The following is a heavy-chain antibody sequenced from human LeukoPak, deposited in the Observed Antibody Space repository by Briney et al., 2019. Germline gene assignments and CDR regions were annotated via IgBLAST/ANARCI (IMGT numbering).Heavy chain of an antibody. CDR3: ARVGYDILTGYSLLEFDY. CDR2: ISAYNGNT. D-gene: IGHD3-9*01. V-gene: IGHV1-18*01. J-gene: IGHJ4*02. Sequence: ASVKVSFKASGYTFTSYGISWVRQAPGQGLEWMGWISAYNGNTNYAQKLQGRVTMTTDTSTSTAYMELRSLRSDDTAVYYCARVGYDILTGYSLLEFDYWGQGTLVTVSS. CDR1: GYTFTSYG.